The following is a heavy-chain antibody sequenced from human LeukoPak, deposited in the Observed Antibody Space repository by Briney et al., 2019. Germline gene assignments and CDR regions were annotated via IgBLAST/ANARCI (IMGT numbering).Heavy chain of an antibody. V-gene: IGHV3-9*01. CDR1: GFTFDDYA. CDR2: ISWNSGSI. CDR3: AREGDKGGRQFDY. Sequence: PGRSLRLSCAASGFTFDDYAMHWVRQAPGKGLEWVSGISWNSGSIGYADSVKGRSTISRDNAKNSLYLQMNSLRAEDTAVYYCAREGDKGGRQFDYWGQGTLVTVSS. J-gene: IGHJ4*02. D-gene: IGHD2-15*01.